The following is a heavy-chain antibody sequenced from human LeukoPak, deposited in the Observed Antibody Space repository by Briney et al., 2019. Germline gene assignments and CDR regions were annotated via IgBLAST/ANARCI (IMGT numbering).Heavy chain of an antibody. CDR3: ARGLLGYCSSTSCYHDYYYGMDV. J-gene: IGHJ6*02. D-gene: IGHD2-2*01. Sequence: ASVKVSCKASGYTFTSYGISWVRQAPGQGLEWMGWISAYNGNTNYAQKLQGRVTMTTDTYTSTAYMELRSLRSDDTAVYYCARGLLGYCSSTSCYHDYYYGMDVWGQGTTVTVSS. CDR2: ISAYNGNT. V-gene: IGHV1-18*01. CDR1: GYTFTSYG.